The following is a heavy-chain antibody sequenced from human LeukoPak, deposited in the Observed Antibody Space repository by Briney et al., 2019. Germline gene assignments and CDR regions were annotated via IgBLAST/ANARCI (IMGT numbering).Heavy chain of an antibody. D-gene: IGHD6-19*01. J-gene: IGHJ4*02. CDR2: ISSSSSYI. CDR3: ARDGDSSGWYYYFDY. CDR1: GFTFSSYS. V-gene: IGHV3-21*01. Sequence: GGSLRLSCAASGFTFSSYSMNWVRQAPGKGLEWVSSISSSSSYIYYADSVKGRFTISRDNAKNSLYLQMNSLRAEDTAVYYCARDGDSSGWYYYFDYWGQGTLVTVSS.